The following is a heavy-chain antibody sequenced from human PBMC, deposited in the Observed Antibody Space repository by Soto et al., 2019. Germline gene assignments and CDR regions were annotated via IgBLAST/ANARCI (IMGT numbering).Heavy chain of an antibody. CDR1: GFTVSSNY. D-gene: IGHD2-8*01. CDR3: ARFDPMYALDS. Sequence: PGGSLRLSCAASGFTVSSNYMSWVRQAPGKGLEWVSVLYSDGTKNYADSVKGRFTISRHNSQNTLYLQMNSLRAEDTAVYYCARFDPMYALDSWGQGTLVTVSS. V-gene: IGHV3-53*04. CDR2: LYSDGTK. J-gene: IGHJ4*02.